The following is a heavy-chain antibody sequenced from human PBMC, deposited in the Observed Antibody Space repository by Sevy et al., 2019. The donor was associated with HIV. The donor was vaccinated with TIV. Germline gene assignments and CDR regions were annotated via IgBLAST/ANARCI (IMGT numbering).Heavy chain of an antibody. Sequence: ASVKVSCKAFGYAFTGYYIHWVRQAPGHWLEWMGRINPVSGGTDDSHKFQGRVSMTRDTSISTAYMDVIRLRSDDTAVYYCARAPTDFWTGGMDVWGQGTVVTVSS. V-gene: IGHV1-2*06. CDR1: GYAFTGYY. D-gene: IGHD3-3*01. CDR3: ARAPTDFWTGGMDV. J-gene: IGHJ6*02. CDR2: INPVSGGT.